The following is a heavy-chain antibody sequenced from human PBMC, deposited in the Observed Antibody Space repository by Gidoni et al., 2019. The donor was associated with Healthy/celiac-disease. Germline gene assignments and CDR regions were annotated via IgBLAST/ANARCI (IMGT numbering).Heavy chain of an antibody. CDR2: IWGMGSSK. J-gene: IGHJ4*02. V-gene: IGHV3-23*01. CDR3: AVRAGLYYDSSGYGAY. CDR1: GFTFGNYA. Sequence: EVQLLESGGGLVQPGGSLRLSCAASGFTFGNYAMRWFRQTPGKGLAVVPGIWGMGSSKFHGYSWQGPLHISMVHSQNTLVLQMNRLSAAYKAVSFFAVRAGLYYDSSGYGAYWGQGTLVTVSS. D-gene: IGHD3-22*01.